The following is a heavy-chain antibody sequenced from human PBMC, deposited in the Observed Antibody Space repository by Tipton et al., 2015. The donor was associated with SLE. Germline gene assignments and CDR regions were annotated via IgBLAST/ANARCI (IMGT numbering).Heavy chain of an antibody. J-gene: IGHJ6*03. D-gene: IGHD1-26*01. CDR2: INGSGST. CDR3: ARAIYTGTSWDYYYYYMDV. CDR1: GASFRGSF. Sequence: TLSLTCAVSGASFRGSFWNWIRQPPGKGLEWIGEINGSGSTNYNPSLKSRVTLSVDTSNNQFSLNLTSVTAADTAVYYCARAIYTGTSWDYYYYYMDVWGNGTTVTVSS. V-gene: IGHV4-34*01.